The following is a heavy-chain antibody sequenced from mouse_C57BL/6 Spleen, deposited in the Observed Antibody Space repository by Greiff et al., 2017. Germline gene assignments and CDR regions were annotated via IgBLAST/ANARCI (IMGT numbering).Heavy chain of an antibody. CDR2: MYPGSGST. Sequence: VQLQQPGAELVKPGASVKMSCKASGYTFTSYWITWVKQRPGQGLEWIGEMYPGSGSTNYNEKFKSKATLTVDTSSSTAYMQLSSLTSEDSAVYYGARCTTVVATPCDYWGQGTTLTVSS. V-gene: IGHV1-55*01. CDR1: GYTFTSYW. D-gene: IGHD1-1*01. CDR3: ARCTTVVATPCDY. J-gene: IGHJ2*01.